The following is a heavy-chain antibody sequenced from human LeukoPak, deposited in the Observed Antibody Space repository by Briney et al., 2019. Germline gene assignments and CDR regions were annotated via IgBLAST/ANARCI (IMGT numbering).Heavy chain of an antibody. Sequence: GGSLRLSCAASGFTFDDYAMHWVRQAPGKGLEWVSGISWNSGSIGYADSVKGRFTISRVNAKNSLYLQMNSLRAEDTALYYCAKGEHLDYWGQGTLVTVSS. CDR1: GFTFDDYA. CDR2: ISWNSGSI. J-gene: IGHJ4*02. V-gene: IGHV3-9*01. D-gene: IGHD3-16*01. CDR3: AKGEHLDY.